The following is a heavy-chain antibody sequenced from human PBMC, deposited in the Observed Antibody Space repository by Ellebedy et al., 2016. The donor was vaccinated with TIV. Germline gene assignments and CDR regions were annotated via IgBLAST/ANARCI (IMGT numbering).Heavy chain of an antibody. V-gene: IGHV3-20*04. CDR3: ARGGNAESAVSH. CDR1: GFTFDDYA. D-gene: IGHD1-14*01. J-gene: IGHJ4*02. Sequence: GESLKISCAASGFTFDDYAMHWVRQAPGKGLEWVSGINWNADTTSYGDSVKGRFTISRDNAKNSLYLQMSSLRAEDTALYYCARGGNAESAVSHWGQGTLVTVSS. CDR2: INWNADTT.